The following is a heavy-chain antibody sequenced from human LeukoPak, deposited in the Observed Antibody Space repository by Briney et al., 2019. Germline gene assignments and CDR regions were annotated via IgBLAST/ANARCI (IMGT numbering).Heavy chain of an antibody. D-gene: IGHD6-19*01. CDR3: ARPGPYSSGWYQDFDY. CDR1: GFTFSSYG. Sequence: GGSLRLSCAASGFTFSSYGMHWVRQAPGKGLEWVAFIRYDGSNKYYADSVKGRFTISRDNAKNTVHLLMNSLRVEDTAVYYCARPGPYSSGWYQDFDYWGQGTLVTVSS. J-gene: IGHJ4*02. CDR2: IRYDGSNK. V-gene: IGHV3-30*02.